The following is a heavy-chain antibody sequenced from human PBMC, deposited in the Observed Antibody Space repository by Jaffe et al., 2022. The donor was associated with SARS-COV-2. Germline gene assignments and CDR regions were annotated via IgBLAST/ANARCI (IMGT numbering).Heavy chain of an antibody. D-gene: IGHD3-22*01. CDR3: AKDLYYYDSSGYYTIYYYYYGMDV. CDR2: ISYDGSNK. J-gene: IGHJ6*02. Sequence: QVQLVESGGGVVQPGRSLRLSCAASGFTFSSYGMHWVRQAPGKGLEWVAVISYDGSNKYYADSVKGRFTISRDNSKNTLYLQMNSLRAEDTAVYYCAKDLYYYDSSGYYTIYYYYYGMDVWGQGTTVTVSS. V-gene: IGHV3-30*18. CDR1: GFTFSSYG.